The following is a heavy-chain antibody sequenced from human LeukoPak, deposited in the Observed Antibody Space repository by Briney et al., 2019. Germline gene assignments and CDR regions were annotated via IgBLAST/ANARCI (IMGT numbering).Heavy chain of an antibody. V-gene: IGHV4-34*01. CDR3: ARWSRIAAAGAFDY. CDR1: GGSFSGYY. J-gene: IGHJ4*02. CDR2: IYHSGST. Sequence: SETLSLTCAVYGGSFSGYYWSWIRQPPGKGLEWIGYIYHSGSTYYNPSLKSRVTISVDRSKNQFSLKLSSVTAADTAVYYCARWSRIAAAGAFDYWGQGTLVTVSS. D-gene: IGHD6-13*01.